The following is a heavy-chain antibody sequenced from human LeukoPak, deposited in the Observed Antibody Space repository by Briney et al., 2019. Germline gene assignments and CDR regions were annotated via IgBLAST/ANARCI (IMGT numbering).Heavy chain of an antibody. CDR1: GFTFSSYA. J-gene: IGHJ6*03. V-gene: IGHV3-30-3*01. CDR2: ISYDGSNK. D-gene: IGHD2-2*02. CDR3: ARDHCSSTSCYTEYMDV. Sequence: GGSLRLSCAASGFTFSSYAMHWVRQAPGKGLEWVAVISYDGSNKYYADSVKGRFTISRDDSKNTLYLQMNSLRAEDTAVYYCARDHCSSTSCYTEYMDVWGKGTTVTVSS.